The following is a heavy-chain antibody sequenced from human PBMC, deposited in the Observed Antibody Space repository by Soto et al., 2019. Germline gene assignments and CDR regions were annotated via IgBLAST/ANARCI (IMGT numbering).Heavy chain of an antibody. J-gene: IGHJ6*02. CDR2: IIPIFGTA. V-gene: IGHV1-69*12. CDR1: GGTFSSYA. Sequence: QVQLVQSGAEVKKPGSSVKVSCKASGGTFSSYAISWVRQAPGQGLEWVGGIIPIFGTANYAQKFQGRVTITADESTSTAYMELSSLRSEDTAVYYCARERIVLVPAATYYYGMDVWGQGTTVTVSS. D-gene: IGHD2-2*01. CDR3: ARERIVLVPAATYYYGMDV.